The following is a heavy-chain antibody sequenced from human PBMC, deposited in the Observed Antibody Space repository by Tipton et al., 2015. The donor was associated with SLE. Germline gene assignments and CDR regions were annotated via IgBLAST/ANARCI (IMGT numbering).Heavy chain of an antibody. V-gene: IGHV1-46*01. CDR1: GYTFTDYY. D-gene: IGHD6-19*01. CDR3: AIAVAGTLFFDY. CDR2: IIPSGGST. J-gene: IGHJ4*02. Sequence: QSGAEVKKPGASMKVSCKASGYTFTDYYIHWVRQVPGQGLEWMGIIIPSGGSTNYAQKLQGGVTMTTDTSTSTAYMELRSLRSEDTAVYYCAIAVAGTLFFDYWGQGALVTVSS.